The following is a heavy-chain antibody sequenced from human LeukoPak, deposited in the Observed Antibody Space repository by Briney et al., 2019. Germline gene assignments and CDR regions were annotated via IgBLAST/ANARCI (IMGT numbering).Heavy chain of an antibody. CDR1: GGSISSYY. CDR3: AGSESHYYDSSGSDY. Sequence: PSETLSLTCTVSGGSISSYYWSWIRQPAGKGLEWIGRIYTSGSTNYNPSLKSRVTMSVDTSKNQFSLKLSSVTAADTAVYYCAGSESHYYDSSGSDYWGQGTLVTVSS. V-gene: IGHV4-4*07. J-gene: IGHJ4*02. D-gene: IGHD3-22*01. CDR2: IYTSGST.